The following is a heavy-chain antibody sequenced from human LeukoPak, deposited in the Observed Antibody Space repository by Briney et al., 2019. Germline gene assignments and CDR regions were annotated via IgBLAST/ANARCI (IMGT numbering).Heavy chain of an antibody. J-gene: IGHJ4*02. D-gene: IGHD2-15*01. CDR2: ITTSSSYI. CDR1: GFTFSSYS. Sequence: KTGGSLRLSCAASGFTFSSYSMNWVRQAPGKGLEWVSSITTSSSYIYYADSLKGRFTISRDNAKSSLYLQMNSLRAEDTAVYYCARDYCSGERCYSGLFDYWGQGTLVTVSS. CDR3: ARDYCSGERCYSGLFDY. V-gene: IGHV3-21*01.